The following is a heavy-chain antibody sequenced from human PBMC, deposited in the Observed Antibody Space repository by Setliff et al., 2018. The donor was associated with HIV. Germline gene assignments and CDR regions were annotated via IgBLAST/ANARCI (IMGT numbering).Heavy chain of an antibody. D-gene: IGHD2-15*01. CDR1: DPISSYY. V-gene: IGHV4-4*07. CDR2: LYVSGDT. CDR3: ALTGHRLLRGYMDV. Sequence: SETLSLTCPQESLRDPISSYYWSWVRQPAGKGLEWIGRLYVSGDTNYNPSLKSRVTMSLDTSKKHFSLNLKSVTAADTAVYYCALTGHRLLRGYMDVWGKGTTVTVSS. J-gene: IGHJ6*03.